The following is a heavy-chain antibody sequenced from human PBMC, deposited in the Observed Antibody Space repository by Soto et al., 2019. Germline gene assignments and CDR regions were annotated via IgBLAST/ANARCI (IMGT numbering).Heavy chain of an antibody. CDR3: ARHIAVAGTPLYFDY. D-gene: IGHD6-19*01. CDR1: LGSISSSSFY. CDR2: IYYSGST. J-gene: IGHJ4*02. Sequence: SETLSLTRPVSLGSISSSSFYWGWIRRPPGKGLEWIGTIYYSGSTYYNPSLKSRVSISVDTSENQFSLKLSSVTAADTAIYYCARHIAVAGTPLYFDYWGQGALVTVSS. V-gene: IGHV4-39*01.